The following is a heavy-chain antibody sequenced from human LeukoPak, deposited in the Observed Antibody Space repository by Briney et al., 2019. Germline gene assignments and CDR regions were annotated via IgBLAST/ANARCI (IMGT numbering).Heavy chain of an antibody. CDR2: IYSGGST. CDR3: ARSEPLFGEYIEDY. J-gene: IGHJ4*02. CDR1: GFTVSSNY. V-gene: IGHV3-66*01. D-gene: IGHD3-10*01. Sequence: PGGSLRLTCAASGFTVSSNYMSWVRQAPGKGLEWVSVIYSGGSTYYADSVKGRFTISRDNSKNTLYLQMNSLRAEDTAVYYCARSEPLFGEYIEDYWGQGTLVTVSS.